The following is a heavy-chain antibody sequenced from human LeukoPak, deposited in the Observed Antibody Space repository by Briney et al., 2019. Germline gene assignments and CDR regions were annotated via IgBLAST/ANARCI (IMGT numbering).Heavy chain of an antibody. V-gene: IGHV4-39*07. CDR3: ARNLGCGGDCYYEYFDY. Sequence: KPSETLSLTCTVSGGSISSSSYYWGWIRQPPGKGLEWIGSIYYSGSTYYNPSLKSRVTISVDTSKNQFSLKLSSVTAADTAVYYCARNLGCGGDCYYEYFDYWGQGTLVTVSS. CDR1: GGSISSSSYY. J-gene: IGHJ4*02. D-gene: IGHD2-21*01. CDR2: IYYSGST.